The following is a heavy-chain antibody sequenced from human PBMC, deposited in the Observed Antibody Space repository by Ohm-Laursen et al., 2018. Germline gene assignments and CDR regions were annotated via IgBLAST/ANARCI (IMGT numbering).Heavy chain of an antibody. Sequence: SLRLSCSASGFTFRDHYMHWVRQAPGKGLEWVAVISYDGTNKYYADSVKGRFTISRDNSKNTLYLQMNSLRADDTAVFFCAKPYNLNDAYYGLDVGGQGTTVTVSS. V-gene: IGHV3-30*18. D-gene: IGHD1-20*01. CDR2: ISYDGTNK. CDR3: AKPYNLNDAYYGLDV. CDR1: GFTFRDHY. J-gene: IGHJ6*02.